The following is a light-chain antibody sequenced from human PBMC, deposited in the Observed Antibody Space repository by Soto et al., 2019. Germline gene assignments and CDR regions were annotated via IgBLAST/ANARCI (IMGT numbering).Light chain of an antibody. J-gene: IGLJ1*01. CDR2: GNS. Sequence: QSVLTQPPSVSGSPGQRVSIACTGISSNIGAGYDVHWYQQLPGTAPKLLIYGNSNRPSGVPDRFSGSKSGTSASLAITGLQAEDEADYYCQSYDSSLSEVFGTGTKVTVL. V-gene: IGLV1-40*01. CDR1: SSNIGAGYD. CDR3: QSYDSSLSEV.